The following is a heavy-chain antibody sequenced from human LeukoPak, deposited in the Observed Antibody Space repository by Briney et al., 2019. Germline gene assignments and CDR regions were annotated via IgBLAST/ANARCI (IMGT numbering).Heavy chain of an antibody. CDR2: ISTTGTTI. CDR1: GFTFSRYA. J-gene: IGHJ4*02. D-gene: IGHD5-24*01. V-gene: IGHV3-48*03. CDR3: ARGRRDGYNY. Sequence: GGSLRPSCAASGFTFSRYAMNWVRQAPGKGLGWVSYISTTGTTIYYSDSVRGRFTISRDNARNSLFLQMSSLRAEDTAVYYCARGRRDGYNYWGQGTLVTVSS.